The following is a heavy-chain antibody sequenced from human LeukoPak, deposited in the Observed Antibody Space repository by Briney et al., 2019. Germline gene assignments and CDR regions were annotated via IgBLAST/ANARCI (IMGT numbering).Heavy chain of an antibody. Sequence: GGSLRLSRAASGFTFSSYGMHWVRQAPGKGLEWVAVISYDGSNKYYADSVKGRFTISRDNSKNTLYLQMNSLRAEDTAVYYCAKSPLTGYYGGVDYWGQGTLVTVSS. CDR3: AKSPLTGYYGGVDY. CDR1: GFTFSSYG. J-gene: IGHJ4*02. D-gene: IGHD3-9*01. CDR2: ISYDGSNK. V-gene: IGHV3-30*18.